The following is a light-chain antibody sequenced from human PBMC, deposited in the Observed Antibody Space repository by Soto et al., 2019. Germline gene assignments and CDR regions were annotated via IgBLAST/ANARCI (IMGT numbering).Light chain of an antibody. CDR1: QSVSSN. V-gene: IGKV3-15*01. CDR3: QQYNVWPLT. CDR2: VAS. J-gene: IGKJ4*01. Sequence: EIVMTQSPATQSVSPGERATLSSRASQSVSSNLAWYQQKPGQTPKLLIYVASTRATGIPARFSGSGSGTEFTLTISSLQSEDFAVYYCQQYNVWPLTFGGGTKVEFK.